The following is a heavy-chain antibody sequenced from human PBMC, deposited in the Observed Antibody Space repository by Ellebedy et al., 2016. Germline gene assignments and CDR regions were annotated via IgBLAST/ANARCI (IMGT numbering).Heavy chain of an antibody. D-gene: IGHD1-26*01. CDR2: SIPIFGTA. J-gene: IGHJ4*02. CDR3: ARGLWGGSYRFDY. Sequence: SVKVSCXASAGTFSSYAISWVRQAPGQGLEWMGGSIPIFGTANYAQKFQGRVTITADESKSTAYMELSSLRSEDTAVYYCARGLWGGSYRFDYWGQGTLVTVSS. V-gene: IGHV1-69*13. CDR1: AGTFSSYA.